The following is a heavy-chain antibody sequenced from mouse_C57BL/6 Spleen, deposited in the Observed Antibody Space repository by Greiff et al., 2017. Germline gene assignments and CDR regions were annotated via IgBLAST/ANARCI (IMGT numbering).Heavy chain of an antibody. CDR3: ARRDYGYDGGYFDV. CDR1: GYTFTSYG. D-gene: IGHD2-2*01. Sequence: QVHVKQSGAELARPGASVKLSCKASGYTFTSYGISWVKQRTGQGLEWIGEIYPRSGNTYYNEKFKGKATLTADKSSSTAYMELRSLTSEDSAVYFCARRDYGYDGGYFDVWGTGTTVTVSS. V-gene: IGHV1-81*01. CDR2: IYPRSGNT. J-gene: IGHJ1*03.